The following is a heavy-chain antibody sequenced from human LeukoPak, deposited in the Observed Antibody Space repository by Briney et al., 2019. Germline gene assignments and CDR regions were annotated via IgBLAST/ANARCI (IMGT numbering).Heavy chain of an antibody. CDR1: GFTFSNYW. D-gene: IGHD4-23*01. Sequence: GGSLRLSCAASGFTFSNYWMTWVRQAPGKGLEWVANVRPDESEKYYGDSVKGRFTISRDNAKNSVYLQMYSLRVEDTAIYYCVTHEVTVVTRSTFDYWGQGTLVTVSS. CDR3: VTHEVTVVTRSTFDY. CDR2: VRPDESEK. V-gene: IGHV3-7*01. J-gene: IGHJ4*02.